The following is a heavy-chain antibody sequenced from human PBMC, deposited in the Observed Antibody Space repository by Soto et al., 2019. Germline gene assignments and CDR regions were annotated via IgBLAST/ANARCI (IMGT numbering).Heavy chain of an antibody. D-gene: IGHD6-13*01. CDR2: ISGSGGST. J-gene: IGHJ4*02. Sequence: GGSLRLSCAASGFTFSSYAMSWVRQAPGKGLEWVSAISGSGGSTYYADSVKGRFTISRDNSKNTLYLQMNSLRAEDTAVYYCAKIPPYSSSWYSGSKYFDYWGQGTLVTVSS. V-gene: IGHV3-23*01. CDR3: AKIPPYSSSWYSGSKYFDY. CDR1: GFTFSSYA.